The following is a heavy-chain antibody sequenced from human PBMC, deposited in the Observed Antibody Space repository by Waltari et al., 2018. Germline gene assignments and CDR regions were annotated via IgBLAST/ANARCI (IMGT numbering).Heavy chain of an antibody. J-gene: IGHJ5*02. D-gene: IGHD3-3*01. CDR2: ISYDGYDK. Sequence: SGFIFSSYGMHWVRQAPGKGLEWVAGISYDGYDKNYADSLQGRVTISRDNSQNTLYLQLNSLRPDDTAVYYCAKVFLEWQTDNWIDTWGQGTLVTVSS. CDR3: AKVFLEWQTDNWIDT. V-gene: IGHV3-30*18. CDR1: GFIFSSYG.